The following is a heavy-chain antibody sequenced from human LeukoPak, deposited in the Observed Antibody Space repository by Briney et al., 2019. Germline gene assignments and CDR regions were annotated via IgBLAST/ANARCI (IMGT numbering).Heavy chain of an antibody. CDR1: GGSISSYY. Sequence: SETLSLTCTVSGGSISSYYWSWIRQPPGKGLEWIGYIYYSGSTNYNPSLKSRVTISVDTSKNQFSLKLSSVTAADTAAYYCARDRGYYYDSSGYYPDYYYYGMDVWGQGTTVTVSS. D-gene: IGHD3-22*01. CDR2: IYYSGST. CDR3: ARDRGYYYDSSGYYPDYYYYGMDV. V-gene: IGHV4-59*01. J-gene: IGHJ6*02.